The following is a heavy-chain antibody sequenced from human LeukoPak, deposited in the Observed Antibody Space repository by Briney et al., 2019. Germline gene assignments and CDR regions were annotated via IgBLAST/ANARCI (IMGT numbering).Heavy chain of an antibody. CDR1: GFTFSNYN. CDR2: ISSSSSYV. Sequence: GGSLGLSCEASGFTFSNYNMNWVRQAPGKGLEWVSSISSSSSYVYYADSVKGRFTISRDNAKNALYLQKNSLRAEDTAVYYCARVYCSGAGCYHFDYWGQGTLVTVSS. CDR3: ARVYCSGAGCYHFDY. J-gene: IGHJ4*02. D-gene: IGHD2-15*01. V-gene: IGHV3-21*01.